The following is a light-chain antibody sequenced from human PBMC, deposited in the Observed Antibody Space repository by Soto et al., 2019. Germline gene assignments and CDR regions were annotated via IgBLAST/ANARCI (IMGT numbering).Light chain of an antibody. V-gene: IGKV3-11*01. J-gene: IGKJ4*01. Sequence: EIVLTQSPATLTLSLGDRATLSCPGSQSVRSSVAWYQQKPGKAPRLLIYEASKRATGIPARFSGSASGTDFTHNTSSLEPGDFAVYYCQQRSDWPPELTFSGGTKVDIK. CDR2: EAS. CDR1: QSVRSS. CDR3: QQRSDWPPELT.